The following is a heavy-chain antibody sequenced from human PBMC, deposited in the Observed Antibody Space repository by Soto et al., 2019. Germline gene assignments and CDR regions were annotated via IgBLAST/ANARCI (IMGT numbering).Heavy chain of an antibody. Sequence: QVQLVQSGAEVKKPGASVKVSCKASGYTFTSNAMHWVRQAPGQRLEWMGWINAGNGNTKYSQKLQGRVTITRDTSASTAYMELSSLRSEDTAVYYCASEYCGGDCYSAARYGMDVWGQGTTVTVSS. J-gene: IGHJ6*02. CDR1: GYTFTSNA. V-gene: IGHV1-3*01. D-gene: IGHD2-21*02. CDR3: ASEYCGGDCYSAARYGMDV. CDR2: INAGNGNT.